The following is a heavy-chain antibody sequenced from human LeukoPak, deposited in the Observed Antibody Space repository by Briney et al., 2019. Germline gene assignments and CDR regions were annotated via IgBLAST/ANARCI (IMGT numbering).Heavy chain of an antibody. CDR1: GFTVSSNY. CDR2: IYSGGST. J-gene: IGHJ4*02. D-gene: IGHD6-19*01. V-gene: IGHV3-66*01. CDR3: ASTDWYSSGWYGPGDY. Sequence: GGSLRLSCAASGFTVSSNYMSWVRQAPGKGLEWVSVIYSGGSTYYADSVKGRFTISRDNSKNTLCLQMNSLRAEDTAVYYCASTDWYSSGWYGPGDYWGQGTLVTVSS.